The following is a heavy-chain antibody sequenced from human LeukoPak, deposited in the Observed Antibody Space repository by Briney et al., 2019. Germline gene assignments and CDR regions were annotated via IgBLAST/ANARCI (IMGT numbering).Heavy chain of an antibody. V-gene: IGHV1-69*13. J-gene: IGHJ5*02. CDR3: GRGRYDFWRGYSGPGGKGAFDP. D-gene: IGHD3-3*01. CDR1: GGTFSSYA. Sequence: SVKVSCKASGGTFSSYAISWVRQAPGQGLEWMGGIIPIFGTANYAQKFQGRVTITADESTSTAYMELSSLRSEDTAVYYWGRGRYDFWRGYSGPGGKGAFDPGAEGPRVTVPS. CDR2: IIPIFGTA.